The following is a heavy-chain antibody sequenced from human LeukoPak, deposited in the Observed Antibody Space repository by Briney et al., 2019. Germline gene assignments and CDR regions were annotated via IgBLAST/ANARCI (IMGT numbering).Heavy chain of an antibody. V-gene: IGHV1-18*01. D-gene: IGHD3-3*01. Sequence: ASVKVSCKASGYPFTTYGLSWVRQAPGQGLEWMGQISGNDGDTDYAQKLQGRVTMPTDTATSTAYMELTSLRSDDTAVYYCARDVPDFWSGFDYWGQGTLVTVSP. CDR1: GYPFTTYG. J-gene: IGHJ4*02. CDR2: ISGNDGDT. CDR3: ARDVPDFWSGFDY.